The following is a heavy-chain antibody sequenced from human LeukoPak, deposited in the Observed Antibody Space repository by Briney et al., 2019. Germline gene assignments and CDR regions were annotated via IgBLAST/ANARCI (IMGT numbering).Heavy chain of an antibody. V-gene: IGHV4-59*08. CDR2: IYYSGST. CDR1: GGSISRYY. J-gene: IGHJ4*02. CDR3: ARLYYDSSGNLFDY. Sequence: PSETLSLTCTVSGGSISRYYWSWIRQPPGKGLEWIGYIYYSGSTNYNPSLKSRVTISVDTSKNQFSLKLSSVTAADTAVYYCARLYYDSSGNLFDYWGQGTLVTVSS. D-gene: IGHD3-22*01.